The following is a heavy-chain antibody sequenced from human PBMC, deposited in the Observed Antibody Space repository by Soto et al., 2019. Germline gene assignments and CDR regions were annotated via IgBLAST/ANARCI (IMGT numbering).Heavy chain of an antibody. V-gene: IGHV4-31*03. Sequence: SETLSLTCTVSGGTIRSGAYYWRWLRQHPGKGLEWIGYIYYSGTSYYNPSLKSRVSISGDTSKIQFSLKLSSVTAAGTAVYYCAMCDFDRSFYNAYFFDFWGPGTLVTVSS. D-gene: IGHD3-22*01. CDR1: GGTIRSGAYY. J-gene: IGHJ4*02. CDR2: IYYSGTS. CDR3: AMCDFDRSFYNAYFFDF.